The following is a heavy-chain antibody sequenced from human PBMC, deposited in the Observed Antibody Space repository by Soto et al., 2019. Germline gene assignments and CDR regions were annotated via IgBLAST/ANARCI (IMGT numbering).Heavy chain of an antibody. J-gene: IGHJ5*02. Sequence: QVQLQESGPGLVKPSQTLSLTCTVSCGSISSGGYYWSWIRQHPGKGLEWIGYLYYSGSTYYNPSLKSRVTISVDKSKNQFPLKRSSVTAADTAVYYCARVGGNNWFDPWGQGTLVTVSS. CDR2: LYYSGST. CDR1: CGSISSGGYY. V-gene: IGHV4-31*03. CDR3: ARVGGNNWFDP.